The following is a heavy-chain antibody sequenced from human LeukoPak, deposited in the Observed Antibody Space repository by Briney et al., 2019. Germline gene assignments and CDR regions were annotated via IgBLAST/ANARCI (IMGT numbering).Heavy chain of an antibody. Sequence: ASVKVSCKASGYTFTSYDINWVRQATGQGLEWMGWMNPNSANTGYAQKFQGRVTITRDTSKSTAYKELSSLRSGDTAVYYCARTLPGGVVDYWGQGTLVTVSS. CDR1: GYTFTSYD. V-gene: IGHV1-8*03. J-gene: IGHJ4*02. CDR2: MNPNSANT. D-gene: IGHD1-14*01. CDR3: ARTLPGGVVDY.